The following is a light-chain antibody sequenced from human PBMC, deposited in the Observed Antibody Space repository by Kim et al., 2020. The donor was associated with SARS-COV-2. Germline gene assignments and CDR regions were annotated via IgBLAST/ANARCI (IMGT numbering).Light chain of an antibody. Sequence: QSVVISCPGTTIDVGRYDYVSWYQQFPGKAPTRIIYDVNKWPPGVPDRFSGSKSGNTAFLTISGLQPDHAADYYCCSSAGSYSWVFGRVTKLTLL. CDR1: TIDVGRYDY. CDR2: DVN. CDR3: CSSAGSYSWV. J-gene: IGLJ3*02. V-gene: IGLV2-11*01.